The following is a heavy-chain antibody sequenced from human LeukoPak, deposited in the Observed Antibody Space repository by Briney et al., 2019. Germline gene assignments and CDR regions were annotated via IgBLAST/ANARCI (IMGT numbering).Heavy chain of an antibody. Sequence: GGSLRLSCAASGFTFSSYWMSWVRQAPGKGLEWVANIKQDGGEKYYVDSVKGRFTISRDNAKTSLYLQMNSLRAEDTAVYYCARVELRYFDWSRYFDYWGQGTLVTVSS. V-gene: IGHV3-7*03. CDR3: ARVELRYFDWSRYFDY. CDR1: GFTFSSYW. J-gene: IGHJ4*02. D-gene: IGHD3-9*01. CDR2: IKQDGGEK.